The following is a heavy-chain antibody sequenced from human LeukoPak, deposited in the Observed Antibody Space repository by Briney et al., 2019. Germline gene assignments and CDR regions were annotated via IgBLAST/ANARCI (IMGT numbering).Heavy chain of an antibody. J-gene: IGHJ4*02. CDR2: ISYSGST. Sequence: SETLSLTCTVSGDSISNYYWSWIRQPPGKGLEWIGYISYSGSTNYNPSLKSRVTISVDTSKNQFSLKLSSVTAADTAVYYCARDYDYWGQGTLVTVSS. CDR1: GDSISNYY. CDR3: ARDYDY. V-gene: IGHV4-59*12.